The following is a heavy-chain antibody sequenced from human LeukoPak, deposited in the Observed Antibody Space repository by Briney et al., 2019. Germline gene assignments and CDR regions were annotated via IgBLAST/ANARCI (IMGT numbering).Heavy chain of an antibody. Sequence: PGGSLRLSCEACGVTFGSHAMYWVRQAPGKGLEWVAGIFGSGGSPHYADPVKGRFTISRDNSRNTVYLQINSLRAEDTAVYYCGKTTVGYSSGQKPAWPVDYWGQGTLVTVSS. J-gene: IGHJ4*02. CDR2: IFGSGGSP. V-gene: IGHV3-23*01. CDR3: GKTTVGYSSGQKPAWPVDY. D-gene: IGHD5-18*01. CDR1: GVTFGSHA.